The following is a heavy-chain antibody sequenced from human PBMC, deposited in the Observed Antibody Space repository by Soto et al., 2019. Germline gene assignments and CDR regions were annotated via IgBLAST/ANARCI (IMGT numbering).Heavy chain of an antibody. J-gene: IGHJ5*02. CDR3: AXAMADILTGYSLNWFDP. CDR2: INAGNGNT. CDR1: GYTFTSCA. D-gene: IGHD3-9*01. Sequence: GASVKVSCKASGYTFTSCAMHWVRQAPGQRLEWMGWINAGNGNTKYSQKFQGRVTITRDTSASTAYMELSSLRSEDTAVYYCAXAMADILTGYSLNWFDPWGQGTLVTVSS. V-gene: IGHV1-3*01.